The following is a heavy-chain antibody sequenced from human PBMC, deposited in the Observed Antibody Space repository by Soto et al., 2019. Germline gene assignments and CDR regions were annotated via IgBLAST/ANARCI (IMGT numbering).Heavy chain of an antibody. D-gene: IGHD3-16*02. CDR3: ARAPDYVWGSYRFPGMDV. CDR1: GDSISSGGHY. J-gene: IGHJ6*02. CDR2: ISYSGSA. Sequence: SETLSLTCTVSGDSISSGGHYWSWIRQHPGKGPEWIGYISYSGSAYYNPSLESRVTISVDTSKNQFSLNLNSVTAADTAVFYCARAPDYVWGSYRFPGMDVWGQGTTVTVSS. V-gene: IGHV4-31*03.